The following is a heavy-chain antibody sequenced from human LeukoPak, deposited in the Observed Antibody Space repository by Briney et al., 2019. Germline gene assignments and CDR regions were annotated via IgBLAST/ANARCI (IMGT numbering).Heavy chain of an antibody. Sequence: ASVKVSCKASGYTFTKNFLHWVQQAPGQGLEWMGWINPNDGGTLYAQKFQGRVTMTTDTSIATAYMEMSTLTSDDTAVYYCAGDDYGDLQYFENWGQGTLVTVSS. V-gene: IGHV1-2*02. J-gene: IGHJ4*02. CDR2: INPNDGGT. CDR3: AGDDYGDLQYFEN. D-gene: IGHD4-17*01. CDR1: GYTFTKNF.